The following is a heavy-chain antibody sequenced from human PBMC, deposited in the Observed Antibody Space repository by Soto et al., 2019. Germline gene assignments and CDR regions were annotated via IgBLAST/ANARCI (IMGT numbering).Heavy chain of an antibody. Sequence: SETLPLTCAVYGGSFSGYYWSWIRQPQGKGLEWIGEINHSGSTNYNPSLESRVTISVDTSKNQFSLKLSSVTAADTAVYYCARGGRFFSYGSGNGYYYYYGMDVWGQGTTVTVS. J-gene: IGHJ6*02. CDR3: ARGGRFFSYGSGNGYYYYYGMDV. D-gene: IGHD3-10*01. CDR1: GGSFSGYY. V-gene: IGHV4-34*01. CDR2: INHSGST.